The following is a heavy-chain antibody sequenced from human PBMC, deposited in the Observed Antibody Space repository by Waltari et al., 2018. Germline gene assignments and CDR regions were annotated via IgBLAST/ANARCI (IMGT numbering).Heavy chain of an antibody. CDR3: AKDLRGGNLDY. J-gene: IGHJ4*02. Sequence: VQLVESGGGVVQPGRSLRPSCAASGLTFSSNGMYWVRQAPGKGLEWVAVISYDGSNKYYADSVKGRFTISRDNSKNTLYLQMSSLRAEDTAVYYCAKDLRGGNLDYWGQGTLVTVSS. D-gene: IGHD2-15*01. V-gene: IGHV3-30*18. CDR2: ISYDGSNK. CDR1: GLTFSSNG.